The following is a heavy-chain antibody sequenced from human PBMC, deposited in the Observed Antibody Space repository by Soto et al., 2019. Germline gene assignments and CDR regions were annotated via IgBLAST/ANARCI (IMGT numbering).Heavy chain of an antibody. J-gene: IGHJ4*02. CDR2: ISYDGINK. D-gene: IGHD5-18*01. Sequence: PGGSLRLSCAASGFTFSSYGMLWVRQAPGKGLEWVAVISYDGINKYYADYVKGRFTISRDNSKNTLYLQMNSLRAEDTAVYYCAKDPNGDSRRGYYFDYWGQRTLVTVSS. CDR3: AKDPNGDSRRGYYFDY. CDR1: GFTFSSYG. V-gene: IGHV3-30*18.